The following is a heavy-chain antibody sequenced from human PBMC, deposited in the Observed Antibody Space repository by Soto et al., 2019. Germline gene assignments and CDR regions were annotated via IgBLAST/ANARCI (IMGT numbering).Heavy chain of an antibody. J-gene: IGHJ6*02. CDR3: AKGGDFWSGYYFDYYYYGMDV. V-gene: IGHV3-30*18. D-gene: IGHD3-3*01. Sequence: LRLSCAASGFTFSSYGMHWVRQAPGKGLEWVAVISYDGSNKYYADSVKGRFTISRDNSKNTLYLQMNSLRAEDTAVYYCAKGGDFWSGYYFDYYYYGMDVWGQGTTVTVSS. CDR1: GFTFSSYG. CDR2: ISYDGSNK.